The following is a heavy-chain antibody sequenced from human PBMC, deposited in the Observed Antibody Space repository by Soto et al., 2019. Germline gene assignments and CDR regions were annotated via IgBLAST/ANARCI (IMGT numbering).Heavy chain of an antibody. V-gene: IGHV6-1*01. Sequence: SQTLSLTCAISGDSVSSNSAAWNWIRQSPSRGLEWLGRTYYRSKWYNDYAVSVKSRITINPDTSKNQFSLQLNSVTPEDTAVYYCARAAAPGIAAAGNLGYYYYGVDVWGQGTTDTVCS. CDR2: TYYRSKWYN. CDR1: GDSVSSNSAA. CDR3: ARAAAPGIAAAGNLGYYYYGVDV. J-gene: IGHJ6*02. D-gene: IGHD6-13*01.